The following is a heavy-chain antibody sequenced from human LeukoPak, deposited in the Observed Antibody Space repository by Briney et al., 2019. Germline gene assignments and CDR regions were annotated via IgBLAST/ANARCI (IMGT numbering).Heavy chain of an antibody. CDR3: ATSLPPIVATNPTGY. CDR2: FDPEDGET. J-gene: IGHJ4*02. CDR1: GYTLTELS. V-gene: IGHV1-24*01. D-gene: IGHD5-12*01. Sequence: ASVKVSFKVSGYTLTELSMHWVRQAPGKGLEWMGGFDPEDGETIYAQKFQGRVTMTEDTSTDTAYMELSSLRSEDTAVYYCATSLPPIVATNPTGYWGQGTLVTVSS.